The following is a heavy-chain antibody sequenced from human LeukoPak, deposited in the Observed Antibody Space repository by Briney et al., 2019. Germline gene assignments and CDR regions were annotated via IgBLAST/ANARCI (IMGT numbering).Heavy chain of an antibody. CDR2: IYHSGST. V-gene: IGHV4-4*02. CDR3: ARGPYYGSGSYSKSRFDY. D-gene: IGHD3-10*01. CDR1: GGSISSSNW. J-gene: IGHJ4*02. Sequence: SGTLSLTCAVSGGSISSSNWWSWVRQPPGKGLEWIGEIYHSGSTNYNPSLKSRVTISVDKSKSQFSLKLSSVTAADTAVYYCARGPYYGSGSYSKSRFDYWGQGTLVTVSS.